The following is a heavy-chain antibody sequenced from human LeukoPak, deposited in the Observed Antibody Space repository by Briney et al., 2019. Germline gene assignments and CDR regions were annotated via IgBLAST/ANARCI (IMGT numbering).Heavy chain of an antibody. V-gene: IGHV4-39*07. J-gene: IGHJ4*02. CDR2: IYYSGST. CDR3: ARVAGPMSSRDYYFDY. D-gene: IGHD3-10*02. CDR1: GGSISSSSYY. Sequence: SETLSLTCTVSGGSISSSSYYWGWIRQPPGKGLEWIGSIYYSGSTYYNPSLKSRVTISVDTSKNQFSLRLSSVTAADTAVYYCARVAGPMSSRDYYFDYWGQGTLVTVSS.